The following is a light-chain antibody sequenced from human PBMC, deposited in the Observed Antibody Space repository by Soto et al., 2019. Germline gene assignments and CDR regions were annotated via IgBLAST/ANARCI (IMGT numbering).Light chain of an antibody. V-gene: IGLV2-14*03. Sequence: QSALTQPASVSGSPGQSITISCTGTSSDIGRYDYVSWYQHYPGKAPKLIIFDVSHRPSGISNRFHGSKSGNTASLTISALQAEDEGTYYCCSYTGSNTMLFGGGTKLTVL. CDR2: DVS. CDR1: SSDIGRYDY. CDR3: CSYTGSNTML. J-gene: IGLJ2*01.